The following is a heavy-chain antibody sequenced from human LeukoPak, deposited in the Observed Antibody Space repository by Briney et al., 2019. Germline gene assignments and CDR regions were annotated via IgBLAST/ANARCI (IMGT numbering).Heavy chain of an antibody. D-gene: IGHD1-26*01. Sequence: SQTLSLTCTVSGGSISSGSYYWSWIRQPAGKGLEWIGRIYTSGSTNYNPSLKSRVTISVDTSKNQFSLKLSSVTAVDTAVYYCARHSGSYWYWGQGTLVTVSS. CDR1: GGSISSGSYY. CDR3: ARHSGSYWY. V-gene: IGHV4-61*02. J-gene: IGHJ4*02. CDR2: IYTSGST.